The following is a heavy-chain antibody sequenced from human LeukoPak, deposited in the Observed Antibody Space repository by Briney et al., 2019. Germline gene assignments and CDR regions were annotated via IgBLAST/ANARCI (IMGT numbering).Heavy chain of an antibody. Sequence: GASVKVSCKASGYDLTTYALHWVRQAPGQRFEWLGWINAGHGKPEYSQKFQGRVTFTRDVSANTAYMDLTGLRSEDTGVYYCASLGEYSYVHFDYXGQGTLVTVSS. D-gene: IGHD5-18*01. V-gene: IGHV1-3*01. CDR1: GYDLTTYA. CDR2: INAGHGKP. CDR3: ASLGEYSYVHFDY. J-gene: IGHJ4*02.